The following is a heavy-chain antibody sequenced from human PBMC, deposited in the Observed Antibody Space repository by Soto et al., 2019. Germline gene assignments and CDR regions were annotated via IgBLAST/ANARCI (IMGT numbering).Heavy chain of an antibody. CDR2: ISVSSGIT. V-gene: IGHV3-23*01. CDR3: AKVRGGGVVVVTASRVIA. Sequence: EVQLLESGGGLVQPGGSLRLSCAASGFTFSSYAMSWVRQAPGRWLEGVSAISVSSGITYYADSVKGRFTSSRDNSKNSPYLQMNSLRAEDTALYYWAKVRGGGVVVVTASRVIAWGQGTLVTVSS. J-gene: IGHJ5*02. CDR1: GFTFSSYA. D-gene: IGHD2-15*01.